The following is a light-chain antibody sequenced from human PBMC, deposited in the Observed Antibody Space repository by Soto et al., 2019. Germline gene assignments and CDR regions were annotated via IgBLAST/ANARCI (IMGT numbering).Light chain of an antibody. CDR2: GAS. J-gene: IGKJ1*01. CDR1: QSLGSD. V-gene: IGKV3-15*01. CDR3: QQLTDWPPLWT. Sequence: EIVMTQSPGTLSLSPGDTATLSCRASQSLGSDLAWYQQKPGQAPRLLIFGASARPTGIPARFSGSGSVTDFTLTISSLEPEDFAVYYCQQLTDWPPLWT.